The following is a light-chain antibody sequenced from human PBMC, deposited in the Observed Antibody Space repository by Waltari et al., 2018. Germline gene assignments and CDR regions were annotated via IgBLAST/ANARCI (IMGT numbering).Light chain of an antibody. V-gene: IGLV1-40*01. Sequence: QSVLTQPPSVSGAPGQRVTISCTGSSSNIGAGYDVHWYQQLPGTAPKLLIYGKNIRPSGVPDRFSGSKSGTSASLAISGLQAEDEAAYYCQSYDTILSGSRVVFGGGTKLTVL. CDR3: QSYDTILSGSRVV. CDR2: GKN. J-gene: IGLJ2*01. CDR1: SSNIGAGYD.